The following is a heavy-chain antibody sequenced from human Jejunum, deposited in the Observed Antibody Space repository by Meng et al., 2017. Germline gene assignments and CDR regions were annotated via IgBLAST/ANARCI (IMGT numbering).Heavy chain of an antibody. Sequence: VTLVGSVGNVVHPGGCLRLPCAASGFSFSSYWMHWVRQTPGKGLVWVSRINPDGRTTNYADSVVGRFTIYRDNAKNTLYLQMNSLSVEDTAVYYCTRAGNYRHDYWGQGTLVTVSS. CDR2: INPDGRTT. CDR1: GFSFSSYW. V-gene: IGHV3-74*01. D-gene: IGHD3-10*01. J-gene: IGHJ4*02. CDR3: TRAGNYRHDY.